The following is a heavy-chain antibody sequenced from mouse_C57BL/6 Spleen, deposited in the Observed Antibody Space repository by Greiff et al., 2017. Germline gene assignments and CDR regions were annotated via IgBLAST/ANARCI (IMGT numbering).Heavy chain of an antibody. CDR2: ISYDGSN. Sequence: EVKVEESGPGLVKPSQSLSLTCSVTGYSITSGYYWNWIRQFPGNKLEWMGYISYDGSNNYNPSLKNRISITRDTSKNQFFLKLNSVTTEDTATYYCARDPPSTTVVARDWYFDVWGTGTTVTVSS. V-gene: IGHV3-6*01. J-gene: IGHJ1*03. CDR3: ARDPPSTTVVARDWYFDV. D-gene: IGHD1-1*01. CDR1: GYSITSGYY.